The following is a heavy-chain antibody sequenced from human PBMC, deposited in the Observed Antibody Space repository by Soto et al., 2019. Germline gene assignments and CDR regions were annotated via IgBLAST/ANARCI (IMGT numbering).Heavy chain of an antibody. CDR1: GGSISSSNW. CDR3: ARRYYYGSGSYYNDYFDY. J-gene: IGHJ4*02. CDR2: IYHSGST. V-gene: IGHV4-4*02. D-gene: IGHD3-10*01. Sequence: QVQLQESGPGLVKPSGTLSLTCAVSGGSISSSNWWSWVRQPPGKGLEWIGEIYHSGSTNYNPSXKSRVTISVDXXKXQXXLKLSSVTAADTAVYYCARRYYYGSGSYYNDYFDYWGQGTLVTVSS.